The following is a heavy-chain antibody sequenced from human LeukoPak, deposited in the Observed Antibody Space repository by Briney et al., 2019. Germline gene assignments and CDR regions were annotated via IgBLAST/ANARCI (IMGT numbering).Heavy chain of an antibody. D-gene: IGHD6-13*01. CDR2: ISAYNGNT. CDR1: GYTFTSYG. CDR3: AREGLGSWDYYYYGMDV. J-gene: IGHJ6*02. V-gene: IGHV1-18*01. Sequence: GASVKVFCKASGYTFTSYGISWVRQAPGQGLEWMGWISAYNGNTNYAQKLQGRVTMTTDTSTSTAYMELRSLRSDDTAVYYCAREGLGSWDYYYYGMDVWGQGTTVTVSS.